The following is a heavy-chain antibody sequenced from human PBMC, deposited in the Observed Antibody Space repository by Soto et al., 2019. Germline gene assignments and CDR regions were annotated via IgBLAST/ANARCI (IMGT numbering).Heavy chain of an antibody. CDR1: GGSVSSGGCY. J-gene: IGHJ6*02. V-gene: IGHV4-61*08. Sequence: SETLSLTCTVSGGSVSSGGCYWGWIRQPPGKGLEWIGYISSSGIPHYTPSLKSRLTLSVDPSENQFSLKLNSVTAADTANYYCARLFIVGAPGSYYTGLDVWGQGTTVTVSS. D-gene: IGHD1-26*01. CDR3: ARLFIVGAPGSYYTGLDV. CDR2: ISSSGIP.